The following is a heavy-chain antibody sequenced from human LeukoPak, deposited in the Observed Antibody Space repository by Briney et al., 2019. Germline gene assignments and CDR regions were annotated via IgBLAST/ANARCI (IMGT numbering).Heavy chain of an antibody. CDR1: GNSFTAYW. J-gene: IGHJ3*02. CDR2: IYTGDSDT. V-gene: IGHV5-51*01. D-gene: IGHD2-2*01. CDR3: ATSPCSTTTCLHPSGAFDI. Sequence: GESLKISCQDPGNSFTAYWIAWVRQMPGKGLEWVGIIYTGDSDTRYSPSFRGQVTISADKSTSTAYLQWSSLQASDTAMYYCATSPCSTTTCLHPSGAFDIWGQGTVATVSS.